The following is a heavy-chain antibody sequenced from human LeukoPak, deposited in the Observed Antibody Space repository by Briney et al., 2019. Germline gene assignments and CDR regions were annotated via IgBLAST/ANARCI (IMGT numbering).Heavy chain of an antibody. Sequence: SETLSLTCTGSNVSISSGSHYWNWIRQPAEKVLEWIGRIYAGGRSNYNPSLRSRVTISVDTSKNQFSLRLSSVTATDTGVYYCASDHSGWLGLGYWGQGTLVSVSS. V-gene: IGHV4-61*02. CDR1: NVSISSGSHY. CDR3: ASDHSGWLGLGY. CDR2: IYAGGRS. J-gene: IGHJ4*02. D-gene: IGHD6-19*01.